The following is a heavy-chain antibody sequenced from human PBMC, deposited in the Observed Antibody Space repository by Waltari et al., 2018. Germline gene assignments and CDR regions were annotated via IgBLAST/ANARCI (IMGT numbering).Heavy chain of an antibody. CDR1: GLTFSSYA. CDR2: ISGSGGST. D-gene: IGHD2-15*01. Sequence: EVQLLESGGGLVQPGGSLRLSCAASGLTFSSYAMSWVRQAPGKGLEWVSAISGSGGSTYYADSVKGRFTISRDNAKNSLYLQMNSLRAEDTAVYYCARDASGRGAFDIWGQGTMVTVSS. V-gene: IGHV3-23*01. J-gene: IGHJ3*02. CDR3: ARDASGRGAFDI.